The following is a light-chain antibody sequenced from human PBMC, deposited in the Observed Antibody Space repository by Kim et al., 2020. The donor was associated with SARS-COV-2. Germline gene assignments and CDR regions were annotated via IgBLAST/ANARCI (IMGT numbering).Light chain of an antibody. Sequence: SYELTQPLSVSVALGQTARITCGGNNIGSKNVHWYQQKPGQAPVLVIYRDSNRPSGIPERFSGSNSWNTATLTISRAQAGDEADHYCQVWDSSPEIGGGT. CDR3: QVWDSSPE. J-gene: IGLJ2*01. V-gene: IGLV3-9*01. CDR1: NIGSKN. CDR2: RDS.